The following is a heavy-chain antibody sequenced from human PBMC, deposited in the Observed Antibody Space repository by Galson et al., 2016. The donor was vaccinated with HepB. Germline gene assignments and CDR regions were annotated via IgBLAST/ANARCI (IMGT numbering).Heavy chain of an antibody. J-gene: IGHJ4*02. CDR1: GFTFSEYY. Sequence: SLRLSCAASGFTFSEYYMSWVRQAPGKGLECVSYISSSRGYTHYAESVKGRFTISRDNAKNTLHLEMNSLSAADTAVYYCARAPMLRGVIMTTPFDYWGQGTLVTVSS. D-gene: IGHD3-10*01. V-gene: IGHV3-11*05. CDR2: ISSSRGYT. CDR3: ARAPMLRGVIMTTPFDY.